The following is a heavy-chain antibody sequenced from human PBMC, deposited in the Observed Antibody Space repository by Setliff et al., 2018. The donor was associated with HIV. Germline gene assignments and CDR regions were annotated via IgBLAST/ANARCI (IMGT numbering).Heavy chain of an antibody. CDR3: ARGLSFYDPGGFDY. Sequence: ETLSLTCTVSGGSISSYYWSWIRQPPGKGLEWIGYIYTSGSTNYNPSLKSRVTISVDTSKNQSSLKLSSVTAADTAVYYCARGLSFYDPGGFDYWGQGTLVTVSS. J-gene: IGHJ4*02. CDR2: IYTSGST. V-gene: IGHV4-4*09. CDR1: GGSISSYY. D-gene: IGHD3-22*01.